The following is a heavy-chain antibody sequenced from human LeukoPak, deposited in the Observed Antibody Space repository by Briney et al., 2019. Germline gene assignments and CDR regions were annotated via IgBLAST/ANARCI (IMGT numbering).Heavy chain of an antibody. CDR2: ISYDGSNT. D-gene: IGHD4-17*01. CDR3: ARGLNRFFTTMTPLGDY. Sequence: PGGSLRLSCVASGFTFSTYGIHWVRQAPGTGLEWVVVISYDGSNTHYADSVKGRITISRDNSNNTVYLQMNSLRSEDTAVYYCARGLNRFFTTMTPLGDYWGQGTLVTVSS. CDR1: GFTFSTYG. V-gene: IGHV3-30*03. J-gene: IGHJ4*02.